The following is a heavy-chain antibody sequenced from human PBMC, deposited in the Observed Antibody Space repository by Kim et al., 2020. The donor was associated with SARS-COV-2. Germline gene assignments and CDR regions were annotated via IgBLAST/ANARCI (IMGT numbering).Heavy chain of an antibody. CDR2: ISSSSSYT. CDR3: ARFPMASAFGELWYGMDV. Sequence: GGSLRLSCAASGFTFSDYYMSWIRQAPGKGLEWVSYISSSSSYTNYADSVKGRFTISRDNAKNSLYLQMNSLRAEDTAVYYCARFPMASAFGELWYGMDVWGQGTTVTVSS. V-gene: IGHV3-11*06. CDR1: GFTFSDYY. J-gene: IGHJ6*02. D-gene: IGHD3-10*01.